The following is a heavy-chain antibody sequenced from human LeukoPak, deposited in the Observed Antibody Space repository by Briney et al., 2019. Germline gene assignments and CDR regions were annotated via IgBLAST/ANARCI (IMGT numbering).Heavy chain of an antibody. CDR3: AGGTYYDFWSGYPARFDY. J-gene: IGHJ4*02. CDR1: GGSISSYY. V-gene: IGHV4-59*08. Sequence: SETLSLTCTVSGGSISSYYWSWIRQPPGKGLEWIGYIYHSGSTNYNPSLKSRVTISVDTSKNQFSLKLSSVTAADTAVYYCAGGTYYDFWSGYPARFDYWGQGTLVTVSS. CDR2: IYHSGST. D-gene: IGHD3-3*01.